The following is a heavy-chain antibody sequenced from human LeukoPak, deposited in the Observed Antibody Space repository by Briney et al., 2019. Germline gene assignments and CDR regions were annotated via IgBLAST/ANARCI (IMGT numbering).Heavy chain of an antibody. Sequence: GGFLRLSCAASGFTFSNYWMHWVRQAPGKGPVWVSRINSVGNITTYADSVKGRFAFSRDNAKNALYLEMNSLRAEDTAVYYCARELSGSSSRHFDYWGQGTLVTVSS. D-gene: IGHD2-15*01. V-gene: IGHV3-74*01. CDR2: INSVGNIT. J-gene: IGHJ4*02. CDR3: ARELSGSSSRHFDY. CDR1: GFTFSNYW.